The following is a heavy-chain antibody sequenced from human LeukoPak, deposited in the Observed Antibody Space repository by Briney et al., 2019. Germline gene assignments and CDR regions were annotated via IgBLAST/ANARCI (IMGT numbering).Heavy chain of an antibody. D-gene: IGHD3-10*01. CDR3: ARSSYYYGADAFDI. J-gene: IGHJ3*02. Sequence: RSSETLSLTCTVSGGSISSYYWSWIRQPAGKGLEWIGRIYTSGSTNYNPSLKSRVTMSVDTSKNQFSLKLSSVTAADTAVYYCARSSYYYGADAFDIWGQGTMVTVSS. V-gene: IGHV4-4*07. CDR2: IYTSGST. CDR1: GGSISSYY.